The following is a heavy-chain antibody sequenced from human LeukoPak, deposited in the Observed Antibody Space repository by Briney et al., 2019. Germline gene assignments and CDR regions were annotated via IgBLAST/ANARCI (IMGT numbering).Heavy chain of an antibody. Sequence: KSGGSLRLSCAASGFTFSSYRMNWVRQAPGKGMEWVSSISSSSSYIYYADSVKGRFTISRDNAKNSLYLQMNSLRAEDTAVYYCARAKSFDYGGNPLDYWGQGTLVTVSS. CDR3: ARAKSFDYGGNPLDY. D-gene: IGHD4-23*01. J-gene: IGHJ4*02. V-gene: IGHV3-21*01. CDR1: GFTFSSYR. CDR2: ISSSSSYI.